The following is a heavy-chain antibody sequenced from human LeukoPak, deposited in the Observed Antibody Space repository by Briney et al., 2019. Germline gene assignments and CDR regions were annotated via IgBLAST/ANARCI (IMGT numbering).Heavy chain of an antibody. J-gene: IGHJ4*02. V-gene: IGHV3-23*01. Sequence: GGSLRLSCAASGFTFSTFAMTWVRQAPGKGLEWVSALTGSGATTYYADSVRGRFTISRDNPKSTLYLQMNSLRVEDTAVYFCARGAYCTAGGCYSTFDSWGQGTLVTVSS. CDR2: LTGSGATT. CDR3: ARGAYCTAGGCYSTFDS. CDR1: GFTFSTFA. D-gene: IGHD2-8*02.